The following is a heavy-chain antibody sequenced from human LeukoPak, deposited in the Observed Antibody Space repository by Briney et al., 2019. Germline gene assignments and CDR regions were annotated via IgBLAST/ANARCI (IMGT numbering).Heavy chain of an antibody. V-gene: IGHV1-18*01. Sequence: ASVKVSCKTSGYTFTSYGISWVRQAPGQGLEWMGWISAYRGDTNYAQKFQSRVTMTTDTSTSTAYMELRSLRVDDTAVYYCARDGFFGSGIVGAFDIWGQGTMVTVSS. D-gene: IGHD3-10*01. CDR1: GYTFTSYG. CDR2: ISAYRGDT. J-gene: IGHJ3*02. CDR3: ARDGFFGSGIVGAFDI.